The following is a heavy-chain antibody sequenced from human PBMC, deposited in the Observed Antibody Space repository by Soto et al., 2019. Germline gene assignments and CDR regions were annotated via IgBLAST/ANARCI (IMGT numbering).Heavy chain of an antibody. V-gene: IGHV1-18*01. J-gene: IGHJ5*02. D-gene: IGHD3-10*02. CDR2: ISGFNGKT. CDR3: TRDRNYVGPAGAKWVDI. CDR1: GYSFARYG. Sequence: LQSAAELRSPGASVKVSCKTSGYSFARYGVSWVRQAPGQGLEWLGWISGFNGKTEYSQTLRDRVILTTDTYTGTAYLELRRLKSDDTAIYYCTRDRNYVGPAGAKWVDIWGQGTLVTVSS.